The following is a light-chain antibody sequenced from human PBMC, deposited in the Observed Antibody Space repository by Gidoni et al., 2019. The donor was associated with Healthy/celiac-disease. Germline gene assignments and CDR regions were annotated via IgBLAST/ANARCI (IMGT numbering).Light chain of an antibody. Sequence: DIQMTQSPSSLSASVGDRVTITCRASQSISSYLNWYQQKPGKAPKILIYAAYSLQSGVPSRFSGSGSGTDFTLTISSLQPEDFANYYCQQSYSTPLTFGGGTKVEIK. CDR1: QSISSY. J-gene: IGKJ4*01. V-gene: IGKV1-39*01. CDR2: AAY. CDR3: QQSYSTPLT.